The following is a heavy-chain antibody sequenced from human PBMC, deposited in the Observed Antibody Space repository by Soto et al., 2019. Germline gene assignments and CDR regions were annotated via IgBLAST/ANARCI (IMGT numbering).Heavy chain of an antibody. CDR1: GGSISSYY. Sequence: QVQLQESGPGLVKPSETLSLTCTVSGGSISSYYWSWIRQPPGKGLEWIGYIYYSGSTNYNPSLKSRVTISVDTSKNQFSLKLSSVTAADTAVYYCARAGGYSYGSFGYWGQGTLVTVSS. V-gene: IGHV4-59*01. D-gene: IGHD5-18*01. J-gene: IGHJ4*02. CDR2: IYYSGST. CDR3: ARAGGYSYGSFGY.